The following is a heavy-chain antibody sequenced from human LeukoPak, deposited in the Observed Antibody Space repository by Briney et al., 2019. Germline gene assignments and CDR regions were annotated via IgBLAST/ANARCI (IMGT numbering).Heavy chain of an antibody. CDR1: GGSFTGYY. Sequence: SETLSLTCAVHGGSFTGYYWSSIRQPPRKRLEWMREINHSGSTNYNPSLKSRVIISVDTSKNQFSLKLSSVTAADTAVYYCARGGGLLRYWGQGSLVTVSS. CDR2: INHSGST. J-gene: IGHJ4*02. V-gene: IGHV4-34*01. CDR3: ARGGGLLRY. D-gene: IGHD2-21*01.